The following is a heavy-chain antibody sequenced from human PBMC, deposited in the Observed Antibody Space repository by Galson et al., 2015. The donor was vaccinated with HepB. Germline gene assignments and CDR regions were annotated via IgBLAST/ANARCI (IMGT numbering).Heavy chain of an antibody. CDR2: ISYDGSNK. D-gene: IGHD1-26*01. J-gene: IGHJ3*02. CDR1: GFTFSSYA. CDR3: AREAEPAFDI. V-gene: IGHV3-30*04. Sequence: SLRLSCAASGFTFSSYAMHWVRQAPGKGLEWVAAISYDGSNKYYADSVKGRFTISRDNSKNTLYLQMNSLRAEDTAVYYCAREAEPAFDIWGQGTMVTVSS.